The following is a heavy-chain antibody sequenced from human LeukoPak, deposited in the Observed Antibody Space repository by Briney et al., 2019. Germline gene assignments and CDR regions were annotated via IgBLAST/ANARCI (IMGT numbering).Heavy chain of an antibody. CDR3: ARAGSMFGVVVFDY. D-gene: IGHD3-3*01. CDR2: IYYSGST. Sequence: NPSETLSLTCTVSGGSISSYYWSWIRQPPGKGLEWIGYIYYSGSTDCNPSLKSRVTISVDTSKNQFSLKLSSVTAADTAVYYCARAGSMFGVVVFDYWGQGTLVTVSS. V-gene: IGHV4-59*01. CDR1: GGSISSYY. J-gene: IGHJ4*02.